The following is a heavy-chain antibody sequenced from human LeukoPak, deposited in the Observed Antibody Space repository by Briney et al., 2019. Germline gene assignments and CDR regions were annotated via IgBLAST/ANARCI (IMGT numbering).Heavy chain of an antibody. Sequence: GGSLRLSCAASGFTLSIYTMNWVRQAPGKGLEWVSYISSSSSTIYYAGSVKGRFTISRDNAKNSLYLQMNSLRDEDTAVYFCARGCGGDCYPTLDYWGQGTLVTVSS. CDR2: ISSSSSTI. V-gene: IGHV3-48*02. J-gene: IGHJ4*02. D-gene: IGHD2-21*02. CDR3: ARGCGGDCYPTLDY. CDR1: GFTLSIYT.